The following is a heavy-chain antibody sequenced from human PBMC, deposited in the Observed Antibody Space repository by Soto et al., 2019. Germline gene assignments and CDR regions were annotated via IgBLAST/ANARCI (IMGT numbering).Heavy chain of an antibody. CDR1: GYTFSSYG. J-gene: IGHJ4*02. V-gene: IGHV1-18*01. CDR3: AKEKQWFLN. CDR2: ISADNNNA. D-gene: IGHD3-10*01. Sequence: QVQLVQSGAEVKKPGASVKVSCKASGYTFSSYGMSWVRQAPGQGLEWMGWISADNNNANYAQKLQGRVAMTTDTPARTADMELRSLRADDPAVYYCAKEKQWFLNWGQGTLVTVSS.